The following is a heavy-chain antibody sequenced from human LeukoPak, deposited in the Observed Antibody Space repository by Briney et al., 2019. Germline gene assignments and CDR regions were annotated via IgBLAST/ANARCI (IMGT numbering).Heavy chain of an antibody. CDR1: GGSISSNY. D-gene: IGHD3-10*01. CDR3: ARHGGLWCGDLLNNWFDP. V-gene: IGHV4-4*09. CDR2: IYTSGST. Sequence: PSESLSLTSNVPGGSISSNYWSWIRQPPGKGLEWVGYIYTSGSTTYNTPLKSRAAISGDTSKNQFSLNLSSVTAAHTAVYYCARHGGLWCGDLLNNWFDPWGEGTLVSVSS. J-gene: IGHJ5*02.